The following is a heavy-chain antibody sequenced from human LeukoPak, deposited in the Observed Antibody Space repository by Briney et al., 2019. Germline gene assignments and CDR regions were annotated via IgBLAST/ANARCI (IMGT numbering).Heavy chain of an antibody. V-gene: IGHV1-58*01. CDR3: AAVSSSWYKVVGAFDI. J-gene: IGHJ3*02. CDR2: IVVGSGNT. D-gene: IGHD6-13*01. CDR1: GFTFTSSA. Sequence: SVKVSCKASGFTFTSSAVQWVRQARGQRLEWIGWIVVGSGNTNYAQKFQERVTITRDMSTSTAYMELSSLRSEDTAVYYCAAVSSSWYKVVGAFDIWGQGTMVTVSS.